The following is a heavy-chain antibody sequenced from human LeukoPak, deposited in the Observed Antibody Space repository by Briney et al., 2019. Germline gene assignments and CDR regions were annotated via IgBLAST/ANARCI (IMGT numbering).Heavy chain of an antibody. D-gene: IGHD6-13*01. V-gene: IGHV3-23*01. J-gene: IGHJ4*02. CDR3: AKDRTNSWRNFGY. Sequence: PGGSLRLSCTASGFTFANYAMSWVRQAPGKGLEWVSIISADATGTYYADSLKGRFTISRDNSKNTLYLQMNSLRAEDTAIYYCAKDRTNSWRNFGYWGQGTLVTVSS. CDR2: ISADATGT. CDR1: GFTFANYA.